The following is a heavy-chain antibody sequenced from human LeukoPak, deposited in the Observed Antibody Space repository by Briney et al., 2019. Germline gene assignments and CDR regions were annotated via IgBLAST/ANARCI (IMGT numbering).Heavy chain of an antibody. D-gene: IGHD2-15*01. CDR3: ARDLVGGAFDY. Sequence: GGSLRLSCAASGFTFSTYWMNWVRQAPGKGLEWVANIQQDGTGKYYVDSVKGRFTISRDNAKNSLYLQMNNLRAEDTAIYYCARDLVGGAFDYWGQGTLVTVSS. J-gene: IGHJ4*02. CDR2: IQQDGTGK. CDR1: GFTFSTYW. V-gene: IGHV3-7*01.